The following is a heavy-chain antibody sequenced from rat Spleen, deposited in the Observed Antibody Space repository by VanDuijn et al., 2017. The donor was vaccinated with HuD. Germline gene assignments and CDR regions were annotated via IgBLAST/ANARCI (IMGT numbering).Heavy chain of an antibody. Sequence: EIQLQESGPGLVKPSQSFSLTCSVTGYTITSGYDWSWIRKFPGNRLEWMGYINSAGSTIYNPPLESRISITRDTFKNQFFLQVNSVTSEDTATYYCARSDGTHYYLPFANWGQGTLVTVSS. CDR2: INSAGST. D-gene: IGHD1-12*02. CDR3: ARSDGTHYYLPFAN. J-gene: IGHJ3*01. V-gene: IGHV3-3*01. CDR1: GYTITSGYD.